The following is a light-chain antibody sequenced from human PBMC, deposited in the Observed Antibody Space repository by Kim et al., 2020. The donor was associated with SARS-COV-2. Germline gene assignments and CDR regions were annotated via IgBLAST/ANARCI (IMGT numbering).Light chain of an antibody. V-gene: IGKV1-5*01. CDR1: QSMSGW. J-gene: IGKJ3*01. CDR2: HAS. Sequence: PTLYASVGARVTSTCRASQSMSGWLGWYQQKPGTAPKLLIYHASRLQSGVPARVSGSASGTEFTLTISSLQPDDLATYYWHHLGTFGLGTKVDIK. CDR3: HHLGT.